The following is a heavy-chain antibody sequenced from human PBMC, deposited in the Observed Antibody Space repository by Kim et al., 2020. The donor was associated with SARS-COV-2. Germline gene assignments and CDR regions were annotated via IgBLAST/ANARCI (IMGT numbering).Heavy chain of an antibody. CDR1: GYTFTSYG. CDR3: ARDYQRPTYSGGWNYYYYGMDV. J-gene: IGHJ6*02. CDR2: ISAYNGNT. Sequence: ASVKVSCKASGYTFTSYGISWVRQAPGQGLEWMGWISAYNGNTNYAQKLQGRVTMTTDTSTSTAYMELRSLRSDDTAVYYCARDYQRPTYSGGWNYYYYGMDVWGQGPTVTVSS. V-gene: IGHV1-18*01. D-gene: IGHD6-19*01.